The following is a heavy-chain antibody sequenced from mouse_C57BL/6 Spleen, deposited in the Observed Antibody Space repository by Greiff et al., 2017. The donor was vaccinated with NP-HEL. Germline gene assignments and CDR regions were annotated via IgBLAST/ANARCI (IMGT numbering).Heavy chain of an antibody. CDR3: ARESTTVHSFDY. Sequence: QVQLQQPGAELVMPGASVKLSCKASGYTFTSYWMHWVKQRPGQGLEWIGEIDPSDSYTNYNQKFKGKSTLTVDKSSSTAYMQLSSLTSEDSAVYYCARESTTVHSFDYWGQGTTLTVSS. CDR1: GYTFTSYW. V-gene: IGHV1-69*01. D-gene: IGHD1-1*01. J-gene: IGHJ2*01. CDR2: IDPSDSYT.